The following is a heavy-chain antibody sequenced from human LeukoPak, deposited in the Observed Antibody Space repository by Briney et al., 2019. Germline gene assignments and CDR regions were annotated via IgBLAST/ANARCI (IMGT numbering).Heavy chain of an antibody. Sequence: SETLSLTCAVYGGSFSGYYWSWIRQPPGKGLEWIGEINHSGSTNYNPSLKSRVTISVDTSKNQFSLKLSSVTAADTAVYYCARVGGTVYFDYWGQGTLVTVSS. CDR1: GGSFSGYY. CDR3: ARVGGTVYFDY. CDR2: INHSGST. V-gene: IGHV4-34*01. D-gene: IGHD2-15*01. J-gene: IGHJ4*02.